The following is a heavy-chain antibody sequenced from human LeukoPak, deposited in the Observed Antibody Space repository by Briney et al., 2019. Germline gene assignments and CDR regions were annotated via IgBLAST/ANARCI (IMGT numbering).Heavy chain of an antibody. D-gene: IGHD6-13*01. CDR1: GFTFDDYG. J-gene: IGHJ4*02. V-gene: IGHV3-20*04. Sequence: GGSLRLSCAASGFTFDDYGMSWVRQAPGKGLEWVSGINWNGGSTGYADSVKGRFTISRDNAKNSLYLQMNSLRAEDTAVYYCAKSRGSSWYEFDYWGRGTLVTVSS. CDR2: INWNGGST. CDR3: AKSRGSSWYEFDY.